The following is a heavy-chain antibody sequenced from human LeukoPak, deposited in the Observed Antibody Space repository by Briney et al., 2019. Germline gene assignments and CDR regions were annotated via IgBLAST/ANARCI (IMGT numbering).Heavy chain of an antibody. CDR3: ARHRGGYCSSTSCPTYYFDY. CDR1: GGSISSANYY. CDR2: IYYSGST. D-gene: IGHD2-2*01. Sequence: PSETLSLTCTVSGGSISSANYYWNWIRQHPGKGLEWIGSIYYSGSTYYNPSLKSRVTISVDTSKNQFSLKLSSVTAADTAVYYCARHRGGYCSSTSCPTYYFDYWGQGTLVTVSS. V-gene: IGHV4-39*01. J-gene: IGHJ4*02.